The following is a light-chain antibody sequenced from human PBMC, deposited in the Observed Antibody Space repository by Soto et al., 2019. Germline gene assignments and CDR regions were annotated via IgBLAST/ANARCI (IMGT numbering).Light chain of an antibody. CDR3: QQYDHPPIT. CDR1: QSVGSF. V-gene: IGKV3-11*01. CDR2: DTS. Sequence: EIELTQSPGTLSLSLGERASLSCRASQSVGSFLVWYQQKPGQAPSLLIYDTSNLGSGIPARFSSSGSGTDFTPTISSLEPEYFAFYYYQQYDHPPITFGEGTKVEIK. J-gene: IGKJ4*01.